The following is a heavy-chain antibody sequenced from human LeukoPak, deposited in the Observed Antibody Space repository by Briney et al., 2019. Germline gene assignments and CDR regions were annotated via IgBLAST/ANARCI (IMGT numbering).Heavy chain of an antibody. D-gene: IGHD4-17*01. CDR2: ISGNGVGT. V-gene: IGHV3-23*01. CDR3: AKDLRGYGDYDY. J-gene: IGHJ4*02. CDR1: GFTFSSYA. Sequence: PGRSLRLSCAASGFTFSSYAMSWVRQAPGKGLEWVSAISGNGVGTYYADSVKGRFTISRDNSKNTLYLQMNSLRAEDTAVYYCAKDLRGYGDYDYWGQGTPVTVPS.